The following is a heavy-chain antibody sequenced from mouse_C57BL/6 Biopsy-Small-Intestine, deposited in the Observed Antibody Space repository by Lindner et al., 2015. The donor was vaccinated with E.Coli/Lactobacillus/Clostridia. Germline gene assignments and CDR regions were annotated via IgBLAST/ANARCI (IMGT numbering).Heavy chain of an antibody. Sequence: VQLQESGPELVKPGASVKMSCKPSGYTFTDYNIHWVKQSHGKSLEWIGYINPHNGGTSYNQKFKGRASLTVNKSSSTAYMELRSLTSEDSAVYYCARDIYYYGSSPFDYWGQGTTLTVSS. CDR2: INPHNGGT. J-gene: IGHJ2*01. CDR1: GYTFTDYN. D-gene: IGHD1-1*01. V-gene: IGHV1-22*01. CDR3: ARDIYYYGSSPFDY.